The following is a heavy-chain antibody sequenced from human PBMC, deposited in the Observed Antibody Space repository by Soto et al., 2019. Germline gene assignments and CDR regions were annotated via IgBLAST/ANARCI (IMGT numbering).Heavy chain of an antibody. Sequence: GESLKLSCKCSGYSFTSYWISWVRQIPGKGLEWMGRIDPSDSYTNYSPSFQGHVTISADKSISTAYLQWSSLKASDTAMYYCASEGDCSSTSCYPRGAFDIWGQGTMVTVSS. CDR1: GYSFTSYW. V-gene: IGHV5-10-1*01. D-gene: IGHD2-2*01. CDR3: ASEGDCSSTSCYPRGAFDI. CDR2: IDPSDSYT. J-gene: IGHJ3*02.